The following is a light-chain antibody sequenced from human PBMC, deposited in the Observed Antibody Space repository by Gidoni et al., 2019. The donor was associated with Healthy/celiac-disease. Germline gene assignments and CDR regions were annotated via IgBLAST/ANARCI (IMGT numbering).Light chain of an antibody. CDR1: QSISSW. V-gene: IGKV1-5*03. Sequence: DIQMTQSPSTLSASVGDRVTITCRASQSISSWLAWYQQKPGKAPKLLIYKASSLESGVPSRFSGSGSGTEFTLTISSLQPDDFATYYCQQYNSSGTFXQXTKVEIK. J-gene: IGKJ1*01. CDR3: QQYNSSGT. CDR2: KAS.